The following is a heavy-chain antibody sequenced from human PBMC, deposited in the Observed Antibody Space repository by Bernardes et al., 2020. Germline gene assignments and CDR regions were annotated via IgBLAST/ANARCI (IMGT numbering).Heavy chain of an antibody. CDR3: ARHIKQLVRGVWAFDI. CDR2: IYYSGST. CDR1: GGSISSYY. D-gene: IGHD6-6*01. J-gene: IGHJ3*02. V-gene: IGHV4-59*01. Sequence: SETLSLTCTVSGGSISSYYWSWIRQPPGKGLEWIGYIYYSGSTNYNPSLKSRVTISVDTSKNQFSLKLSSVTAADTAVYYCARHIKQLVRGVWAFDIWGQGTMVTVSS.